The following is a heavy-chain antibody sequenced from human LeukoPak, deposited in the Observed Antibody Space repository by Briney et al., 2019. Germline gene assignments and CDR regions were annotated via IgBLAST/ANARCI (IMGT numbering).Heavy chain of an antibody. CDR3: ASRRSYLFDY. CDR2: IYYSGST. V-gene: IGHV4-30-4*08. D-gene: IGHD1-26*01. CDR1: GGSVSSGDYY. J-gene: IGHJ4*02. Sequence: SETLSLTCTVSGGSVSSGDYYWSWIRQPPGKGLEWIGYIYYSGSTYYNPSLKSRIAISVDTTNDQFSLKLSSVTAADTAVYYCASRRSYLFDYWGQGTLVTVSS.